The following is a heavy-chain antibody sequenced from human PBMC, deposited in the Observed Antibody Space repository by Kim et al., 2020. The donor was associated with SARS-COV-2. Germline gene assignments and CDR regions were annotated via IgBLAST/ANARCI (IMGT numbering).Heavy chain of an antibody. CDR1: GFTLSTYV. D-gene: IGHD6-13*01. V-gene: IGHV3-23*01. Sequence: GGSLRLSCAASGFTLSTYVMSWVRQAPGKGLEWVAAVSGTGADTYYADSVKGRFTISRDNSQNRLYLQMNSLRAEDTALYYCATNGYRSTWYVFWGQGT. CDR3: ATNGYRSTWYVF. CDR2: VSGTGADT. J-gene: IGHJ4*02.